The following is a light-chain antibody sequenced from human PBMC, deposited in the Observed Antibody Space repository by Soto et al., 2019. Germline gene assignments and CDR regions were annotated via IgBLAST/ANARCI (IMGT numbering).Light chain of an antibody. J-gene: IGLJ3*02. V-gene: IGLV4-69*01. CDR2: LDSDGSH. CDR3: QTWATGIRV. Sequence: QAVLTQSPSASASLGASVKLTCTLSSGHNNYAIAWHQQRPEKGPRFLMKLDSDGSHRKGDGIPDRFSGSSSGAERYLTISSLQSEDEADYYCQTWATGIRVFGGGTKLTVL. CDR1: SGHNNYA.